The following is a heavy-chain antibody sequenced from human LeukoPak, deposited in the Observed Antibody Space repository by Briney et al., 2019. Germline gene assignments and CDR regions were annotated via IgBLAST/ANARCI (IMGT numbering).Heavy chain of an antibody. J-gene: IGHJ4*02. V-gene: IGHV3-7*01. CDR2: IKPDGGEK. D-gene: IGHD2-2*01. Sequence: GGSLRLSCAASGFTSSDYWMTWVRQAPGKGLEWVANIKPDGGEKYYVDSVKGRFTISRDNAKNSLYLQLNSLRAEDTAVYYCARGAPYCSPTSCIGLDYWGQGTLVTVSS. CDR3: ARGAPYCSPTSCIGLDY. CDR1: GFTSSDYW.